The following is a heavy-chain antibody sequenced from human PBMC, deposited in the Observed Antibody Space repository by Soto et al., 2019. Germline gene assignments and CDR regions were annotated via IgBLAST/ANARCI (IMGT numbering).Heavy chain of an antibody. V-gene: IGHV1-3*01. CDR3: ARDYCTSCYYFDY. J-gene: IGHJ4*02. D-gene: IGHD2-2*01. Sequence: ASVKVSCKASGYTLAGFGMHWVRQAPGQRLEWMGWINGGSGDTKYSQQFQDRVTITRDTFASTAYMELSSLNSEDTAVYYCARDYCTSCYYFDYWGRGTQVTVSS. CDR1: GYTLAGFG. CDR2: INGGSGDT.